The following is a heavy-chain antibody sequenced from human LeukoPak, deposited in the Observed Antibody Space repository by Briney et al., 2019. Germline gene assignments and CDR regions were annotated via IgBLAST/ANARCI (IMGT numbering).Heavy chain of an antibody. Sequence: PGGSLRLSCAASGFTFSSYSMNWVRQAPGKGLEWVANIKKDGSDKNYLGSVKGRFTISRDNAKNSLYLQMNSLRAEDTALYYCARDPVEDSSSSVDYWGQGTLVTVSS. CDR3: ARDPVEDSSSSVDY. D-gene: IGHD6-6*01. CDR2: IKKDGSDK. CDR1: GFTFSSYS. J-gene: IGHJ4*02. V-gene: IGHV3-7*01.